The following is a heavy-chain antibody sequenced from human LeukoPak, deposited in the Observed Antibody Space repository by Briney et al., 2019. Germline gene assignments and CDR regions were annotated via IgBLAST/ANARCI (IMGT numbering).Heavy chain of an antibody. Sequence: SETLSLTCTVSGYSISSGYYWGWIRQPPGKGLEWIGSIYHSGSTYYNPSLKSRVTISVDTSKNQFSLKLSSVTAADTALYYCATLSLPLEWLSTPGPYYFDYWGQGTLVTVSS. CDR2: IYHSGST. CDR3: ATLSLPLEWLSTPGPYYFDY. CDR1: GYSISSGYY. J-gene: IGHJ4*02. V-gene: IGHV4-38-2*02. D-gene: IGHD3-3*01.